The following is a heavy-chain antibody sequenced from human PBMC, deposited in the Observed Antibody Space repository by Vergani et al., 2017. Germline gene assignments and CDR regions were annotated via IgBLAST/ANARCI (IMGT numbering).Heavy chain of an antibody. CDR2: IYYSGST. CDR1: GASIRSSNYY. J-gene: IGHJ3*01. Sequence: QLQLQESGPGLVKPSATLSLTCSVSGASIRSSNYYWGWIRQPPGKGLEWIASIYYSGSTYYNPSLKSRVTISLDMSKNHLSLRLNSVTAADTAIYYCARVKGGAYPSAFDVWGRGTGVTVSS. D-gene: IGHD3-16*01. CDR3: ARVKGGAYPSAFDV. V-gene: IGHV4-39*07.